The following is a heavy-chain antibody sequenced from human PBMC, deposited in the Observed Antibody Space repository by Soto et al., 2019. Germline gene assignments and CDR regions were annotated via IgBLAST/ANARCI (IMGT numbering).Heavy chain of an antibody. CDR2: IYPGDSDT. CDR3: ARLGSSAEYYYGMGV. CDR1: GYSFTSYW. J-gene: IGHJ6*02. D-gene: IGHD6-13*01. V-gene: IGHV5-51*01. Sequence: PGESLKISCKGSGYSFTSYWIGWVRQMPGKGLEWMGIIYPGDSDTRYSPSFQGQVTISADKSISTAYLQWSSLKASDTAMYYCARLGSSAEYYYGMGVWGQGTTATVSS.